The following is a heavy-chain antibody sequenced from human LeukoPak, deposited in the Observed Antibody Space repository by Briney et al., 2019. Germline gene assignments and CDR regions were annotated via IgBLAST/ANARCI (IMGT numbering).Heavy chain of an antibody. D-gene: IGHD3-22*01. Sequence: ASVKVSCKASGYTFTSYGISWVRQAPGQGLEWMGWISAYNGNTNYAQKLQGRATMTTDTSTSTAYMELRSLRSDDTAVYYCARDRRYYYDSSGYYYYFDYWGQGTLVTVSS. V-gene: IGHV1-18*01. CDR3: ARDRRYYYDSSGYYYYFDY. J-gene: IGHJ4*02. CDR1: GYTFTSYG. CDR2: ISAYNGNT.